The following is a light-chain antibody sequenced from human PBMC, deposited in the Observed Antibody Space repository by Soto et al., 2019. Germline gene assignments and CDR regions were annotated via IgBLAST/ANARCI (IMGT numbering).Light chain of an antibody. J-gene: IGKJ4*01. V-gene: IGKV3-20*01. CDR3: QQFSSYPLT. CDR2: GAS. Sequence: EIVLTQSPGTLSLSPGERATLSCRASQSVSSNFLAWYRQKPGQAPRLLIYGASNRATGIPDRFSGSGSGTDFTLTISRLEPEDFAVYYCQQFSSYPLTFGGGTKVEIK. CDR1: QSVSSNF.